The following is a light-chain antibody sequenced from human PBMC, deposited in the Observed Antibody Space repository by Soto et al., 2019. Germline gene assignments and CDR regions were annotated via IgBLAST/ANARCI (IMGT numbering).Light chain of an antibody. CDR2: DVT. CDR3: SSYTNKDTLL. J-gene: IGLJ3*02. V-gene: IGLV2-14*03. Sequence: QSVLTQPASVSGSPGQSITISCTGTSSDVGGYDHVSWYQQHPGKAPKLIIYDVTVRPSGISPRFSGSKSDKTASPAVSGLQPEDEADYYCSSYTNKDTLLFGGETKLTVL. CDR1: SSDVGGYDH.